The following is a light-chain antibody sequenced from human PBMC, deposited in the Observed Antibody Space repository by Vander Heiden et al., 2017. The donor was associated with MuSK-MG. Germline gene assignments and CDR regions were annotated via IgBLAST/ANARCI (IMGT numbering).Light chain of an antibody. V-gene: IGKV1-39*01. CDR3: QQSSRTPLT. CDR2: GTS. CDR1: QNMNTF. J-gene: IGKJ4*01. Sequence: DRVTISCRASQNMNTFLNWFQQKPGKPPTLLIYGTSTLYSGVPSRFSGSGSGTDFTLTISSLQAEDFATYYCQQSSRTPLTFGGGTRVEIK.